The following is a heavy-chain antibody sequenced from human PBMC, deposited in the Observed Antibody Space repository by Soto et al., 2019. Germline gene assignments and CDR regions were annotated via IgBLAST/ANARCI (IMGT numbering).Heavy chain of an antibody. Sequence: SETLSLTCTVSGGSISDHNWSWIRQPPGRGLEWIGDIYYNGRTNYNPSLKSRVTIALDTSKNWISLNLRSVTAADTAVYYCATLNYFDATDYFESWGQGTLVTVSS. CDR3: ATLNYFDATDYFES. CDR2: IYYNGRT. D-gene: IGHD3-22*01. J-gene: IGHJ4*02. V-gene: IGHV4-59*11. CDR1: GGSISDHN.